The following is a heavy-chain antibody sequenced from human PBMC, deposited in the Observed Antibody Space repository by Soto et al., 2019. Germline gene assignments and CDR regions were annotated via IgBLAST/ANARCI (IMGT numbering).Heavy chain of an antibody. Sequence: GVSLLLSCVASGITFRNAWMSWVRQAPGKGLEWVGRIKSKADGGTTDYAAPVKGRFTVSRDNAKNTLYLQLHSLRAEDTASHHCASGGHTVPVSTTDVVYSGVGTMVTVSA. CDR1: GITFRNAW. D-gene: IGHD1-26*01. J-gene: IGHJ4*02. V-gene: IGHV3-15*05. CDR3: ASGGHTVPVSTTDVVY. CDR2: IKSKADGGTT.